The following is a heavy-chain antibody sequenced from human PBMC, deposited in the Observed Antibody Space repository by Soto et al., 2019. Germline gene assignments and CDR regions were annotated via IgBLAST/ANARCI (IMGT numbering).Heavy chain of an antibody. J-gene: IGHJ6*03. V-gene: IGHV3-74*01. Sequence: EVQLVESGGGLVQPGGSLRLSCAASGFTFSSYWMHWVRQAPGKGLVWVSRINSDGSSTSYADSVKGRFTISRDNAKNTLYLLMNSLRAEDTAVYYCARDGYYGSGSDPRPVYYYYMDVWGKGTTVTVSS. CDR2: INSDGSST. D-gene: IGHD3-10*01. CDR3: ARDGYYGSGSDPRPVYYYYMDV. CDR1: GFTFSSYW.